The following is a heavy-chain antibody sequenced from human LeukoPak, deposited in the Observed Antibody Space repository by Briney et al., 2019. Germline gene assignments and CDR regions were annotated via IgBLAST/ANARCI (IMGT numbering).Heavy chain of an antibody. Sequence: ASVKVSCKASGGTFSSYAISWVRQAPGQGLEWMGGIIPIFGTANYAQKFQGRVTITADESTSTAYMELSSLRSEDTAVYYCATSGEDYYDSSGYYLATWGQGTLVTVSS. D-gene: IGHD3-22*01. J-gene: IGHJ5*02. CDR2: IIPIFGTA. CDR1: GGTFSSYA. CDR3: ATSGEDYYDSSGYYLAT. V-gene: IGHV1-69*13.